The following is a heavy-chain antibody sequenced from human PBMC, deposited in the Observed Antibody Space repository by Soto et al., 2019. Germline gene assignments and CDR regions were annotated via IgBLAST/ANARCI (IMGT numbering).Heavy chain of an antibody. CDR1: GYTFTSYG. Sequence: ASVKVSCKASGYTFTSYGISWVRQAPGQGLEWMGWISAYNGNTNYAQKLQGRVTMTTDTSTSTAYMELRSLRSDDTAVYYCARSPYYDFWSGYMYYFDYWGQGTLVTV. D-gene: IGHD3-3*01. J-gene: IGHJ4*02. CDR2: ISAYNGNT. V-gene: IGHV1-18*04. CDR3: ARSPYYDFWSGYMYYFDY.